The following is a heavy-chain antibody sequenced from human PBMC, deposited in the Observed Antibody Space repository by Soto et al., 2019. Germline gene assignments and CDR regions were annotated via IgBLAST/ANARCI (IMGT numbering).Heavy chain of an antibody. CDR3: ATDVHGEADEFWRGSLGN. D-gene: IGHD3-3*01. Sequence: QVQLVESGGSVVQPGRSLRLSCSVSGLTFSDYGVHWVRRAPGKGLEWVALIWNDGTTEYYIDSVKGRFTISRDNSKNMLYLQMNNLRAEDTAVYYCATDVHGEADEFWRGSLGNWGQGTGVTVSS. CDR1: GLTFSDYG. CDR2: IWNDGTTE. J-gene: IGHJ4*02. V-gene: IGHV3-33*03.